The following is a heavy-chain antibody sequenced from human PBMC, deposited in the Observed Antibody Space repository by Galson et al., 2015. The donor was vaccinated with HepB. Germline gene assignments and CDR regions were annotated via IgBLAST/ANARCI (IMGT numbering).Heavy chain of an antibody. Sequence: SLRLSCAASGFTFRSFAISWVRQAPGQGLEWVSSVSGSGHSSYYSDSVKGRFTISRDNSNNTLYLQMNSLRPDDTAVYYCAKDRYGGAESTVVIPHHWGQGTLVTVSS. J-gene: IGHJ5*02. CDR2: VSGSGHSS. CDR1: GFTFRSFA. V-gene: IGHV3-23*01. CDR3: AKDRYGGAESTVVIPHH. D-gene: IGHD4-23*01.